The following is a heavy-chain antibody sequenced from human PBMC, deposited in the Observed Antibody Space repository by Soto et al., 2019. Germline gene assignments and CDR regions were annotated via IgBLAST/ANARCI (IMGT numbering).Heavy chain of an antibody. J-gene: IGHJ4*02. V-gene: IGHV4-34*01. Sequence: SETLSLTCAVYGGSFSGYYWSWIRQPPGKGLEWIGEINHSGSTNYNPSLKSRVTISVDTSKNQFSLKLSSVTAADTAVYYCARSVSSTSCYTDYWGQGTLVTVSS. CDR1: GGSFSGYY. D-gene: IGHD2-2*01. CDR3: ARSVSSTSCYTDY. CDR2: INHSGST.